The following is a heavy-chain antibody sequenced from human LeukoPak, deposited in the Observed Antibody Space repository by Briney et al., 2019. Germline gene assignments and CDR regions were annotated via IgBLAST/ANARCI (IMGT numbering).Heavy chain of an antibody. Sequence: SEILSLTCAVYGGSFSGYYWSWIRQPPGKGLEWIGYIYYSGSANYNPSLKSRVTISVDTSKNQFSLKLSSVTAADTAVYYCARGAPRDYIWGSYRYDWFDPWGQGTLVTVSS. V-gene: IGHV4-59*01. CDR2: IYYSGSA. CDR1: GGSFSGYY. J-gene: IGHJ5*02. D-gene: IGHD3-16*02. CDR3: ARGAPRDYIWGSYRYDWFDP.